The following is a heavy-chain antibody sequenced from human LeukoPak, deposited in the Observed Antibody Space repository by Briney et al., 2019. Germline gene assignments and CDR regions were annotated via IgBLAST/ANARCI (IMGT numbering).Heavy chain of an antibody. V-gene: IGHV4-4*07. D-gene: IGHD2-21*02. Sequence: SETLSLTCTVSGGSISSYYWSWIRQPAGKGLEWIGRIYTSGSTNYNPSLKSRVTMSVDTSKNQFSLKLSSVTAADTAVYYCASHAYCGGDCYSYFDYWGQGTLVTVSS. CDR1: GGSISSYY. J-gene: IGHJ4*02. CDR3: ASHAYCGGDCYSYFDY. CDR2: IYTSGST.